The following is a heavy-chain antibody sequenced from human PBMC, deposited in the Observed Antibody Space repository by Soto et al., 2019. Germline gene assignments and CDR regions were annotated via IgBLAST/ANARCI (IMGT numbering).Heavy chain of an antibody. J-gene: IGHJ3*01. CDR3: ARGRSYCGV. CDR2: IYYSGST. CDR1: GGSISSFY. D-gene: IGHD2-21*01. V-gene: IGHV4-59*08. Sequence: QVQLQESGPGLVKPSETLSLTCTVSGGSISSFYCSWIRQPPGKGLEWIGYIYYSGSTNYNPSLKSRVTISVDTSKNQCSLKLSSVTAADTAVYYCARGRSYCGVWGQGTMVTVSS.